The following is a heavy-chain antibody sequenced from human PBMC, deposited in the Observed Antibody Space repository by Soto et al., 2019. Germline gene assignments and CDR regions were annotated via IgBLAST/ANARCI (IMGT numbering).Heavy chain of an antibody. D-gene: IGHD3-3*01. J-gene: IGHJ6*02. Sequence: ASVKVSCKASGYTFTSYGISWVRQAPGQGLEWMGWINAYNGTTNYAQKLQGRVTMTTETSTSTAYMELRSLRSDDTAVYYCARVLRFLEWLSDYYYYCMDVWGQVTTVTVSS. CDR2: INAYNGTT. CDR3: ARVLRFLEWLSDYYYYCMDV. V-gene: IGHV1-18*01. CDR1: GYTFTSYG.